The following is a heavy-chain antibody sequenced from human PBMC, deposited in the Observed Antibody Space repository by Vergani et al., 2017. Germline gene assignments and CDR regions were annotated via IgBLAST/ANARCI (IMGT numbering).Heavy chain of an antibody. CDR2: IIPIYGTA. CDR3: ARAKSDYSIHPDRNWFDP. CDR1: GGTFSSYA. V-gene: IGHV1-69*01. D-gene: IGHD3-16*01. Sequence: QVQLVQSGAEVKKPGSSVKVSCKASGGTFSSYAISWVRQAPGQGLEWMGGIIPIYGTANYAQKFQGRVTITADESTSTAYMELSRLRAEDTAVCYCARAKSDYSIHPDRNWFDPWGQGTLVTVSS. J-gene: IGHJ5*02.